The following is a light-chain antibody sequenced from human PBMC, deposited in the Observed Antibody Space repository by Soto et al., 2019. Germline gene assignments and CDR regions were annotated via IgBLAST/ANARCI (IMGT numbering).Light chain of an antibody. V-gene: IGKV1-27*01. CDR2: AAS. CDR3: QRYNNGPPVT. Sequence: DIQMTQSPSSLSASVGDRVTITCRASQDINNYLAWYQQKPGKPPKLLIYAASTLQSGVPSRFSGGGSGTDVTLTINRLQPEDVATYYCQRYNNGPPVTFGPGTKV. J-gene: IGKJ3*01. CDR1: QDINNY.